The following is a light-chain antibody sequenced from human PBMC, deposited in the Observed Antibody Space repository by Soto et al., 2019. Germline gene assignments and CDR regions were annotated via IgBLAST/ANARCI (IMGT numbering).Light chain of an antibody. V-gene: IGKV1-39*01. CDR3: PQSYSTLWT. Sequence: DIQMTQSPSSLSASVGDRVTITCQASQDISNHLNWYQPTRGKPPQLXIYDASNVNTGVPSRFRGSGAGTDFTLPISSLQPEDVETDYCPQSYSTLWTFGQGTQVDIK. CDR1: QDISNH. CDR2: DAS. J-gene: IGKJ1*01.